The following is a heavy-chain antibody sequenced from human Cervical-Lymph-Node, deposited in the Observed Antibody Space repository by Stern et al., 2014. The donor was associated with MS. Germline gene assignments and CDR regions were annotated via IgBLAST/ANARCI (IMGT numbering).Heavy chain of an antibody. Sequence: EQLVESGGGVVQPGRALRLSCAASGFTFSHYAMHWVRQAPGKGLEWVALLSYDGNNEIYAGSVQGRFTISRDNSRNTVFLQMNSLRAEDTALYYCAKVEVTTINFYFDYWGQGTLVTVSS. D-gene: IGHD5-24*01. CDR2: LSYDGNNE. J-gene: IGHJ4*02. V-gene: IGHV3-30*18. CDR3: AKVEVTTINFYFDY. CDR1: GFTFSHYA.